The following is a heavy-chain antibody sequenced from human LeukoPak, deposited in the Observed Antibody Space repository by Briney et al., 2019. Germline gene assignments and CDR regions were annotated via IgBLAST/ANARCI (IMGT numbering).Heavy chain of an antibody. V-gene: IGHV3-21*01. CDR3: ARGGSGYYYQAGVYWFDP. CDR2: ISSSSSYI. CDR1: GFTFSSYS. Sequence: GGSLRLSCAASGFTFSSYSMNWVRQAPGKGLEWVSSISSSSSYIYYADSVKGRFTISRDNAKNSLYLQMNSLRAEDTAVYYCARGGSGYYYQAGVYWFDPWGQGTLVTVSS. J-gene: IGHJ5*02. D-gene: IGHD3-22*01.